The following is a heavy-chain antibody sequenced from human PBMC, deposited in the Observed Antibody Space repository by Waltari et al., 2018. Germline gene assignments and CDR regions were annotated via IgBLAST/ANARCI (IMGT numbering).Heavy chain of an antibody. V-gene: IGHV4-4*07. CDR3: ARDRCNSTSCLSRGAFDI. D-gene: IGHD2-2*01. CDR1: GGSISSYY. CDR2: IYASGST. J-gene: IGHJ3*02. Sequence: QVQLQESGPGLVKPSETLSLTCTVSGGSISSYYWSWVRQPAGKGLEWIGRIYASGSTTSNPSLRSRVTMSVDTSKNHFSLRLTSVTAADTAVYYCARDRCNSTSCLSRGAFDIWGQGTMVTVSS.